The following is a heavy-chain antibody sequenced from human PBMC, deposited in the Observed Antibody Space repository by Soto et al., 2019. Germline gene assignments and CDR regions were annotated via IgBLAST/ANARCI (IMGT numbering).Heavy chain of an antibody. CDR2: ISYDGSNK. Sequence: GGSLRLSCAASGFTFSSCAMHWVRQAPGRGLEWVAIISYDGSNKYYADSVKGRFTVSRDNSKNTLYVQMNSLRAEDTAVYYCARDFGGTRAEGWFDPWGQGTLVTVSS. CDR1: GFTFSSCA. J-gene: IGHJ5*01. CDR3: ARDFGGTRAEGWFDP. D-gene: IGHD3-3*01. V-gene: IGHV3-30-3*01.